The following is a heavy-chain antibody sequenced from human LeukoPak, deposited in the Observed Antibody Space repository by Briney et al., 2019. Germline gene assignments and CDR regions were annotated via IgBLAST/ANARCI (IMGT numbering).Heavy chain of an antibody. CDR1: GGSFSGYY. CDR3: ARRRYYDSSGFDAFDI. CDR2: INHSGST. Sequence: SETLSLTCAVYGGSFSGYYWSWIRQPPGKGLEWIGEINHSGSTNYNPSLKSRVTISVDTSKNQFSLKLSSVTAADTAGYYCARRRYYDSSGFDAFDIWGQGTMVTVSS. V-gene: IGHV4-34*01. D-gene: IGHD3-22*01. J-gene: IGHJ3*02.